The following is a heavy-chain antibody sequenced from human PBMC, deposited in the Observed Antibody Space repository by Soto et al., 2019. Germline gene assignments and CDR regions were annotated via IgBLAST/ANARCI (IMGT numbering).Heavy chain of an antibody. CDR1: GGSLSSYY. CDR2: IYISGST. CDR3: ASDNQQPEEYYYGLDV. Sequence: SETLSLTCTVSGGSLSSYYWNWIRQPAGKGLEWIGRIYISGSTNYNPSLKSRVTMSVDTSKNQFSLKLSSVTAADTAVYYCASDNQQPEEYYYGLDVWGQGTTVTVSS. V-gene: IGHV4-4*07. D-gene: IGHD6-13*01. J-gene: IGHJ6*02.